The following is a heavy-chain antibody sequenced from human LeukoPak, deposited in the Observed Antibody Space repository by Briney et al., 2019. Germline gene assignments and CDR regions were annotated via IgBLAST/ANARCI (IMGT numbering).Heavy chain of an antibody. Sequence: GGSLRLSCAASGFTFSSNAMNWVRQAPGKGLEWVSVTSSGGNTYYADSVKGRFTISRDNSKNTLYLQMNSLRAEDTAVYYCARDPRSGTGIWGQGTLVTVSS. D-gene: IGHD1-1*01. CDR2: TSSGGNT. J-gene: IGHJ4*02. V-gene: IGHV3-66*01. CDR3: ARDPRSGTGI. CDR1: GFTFSSNA.